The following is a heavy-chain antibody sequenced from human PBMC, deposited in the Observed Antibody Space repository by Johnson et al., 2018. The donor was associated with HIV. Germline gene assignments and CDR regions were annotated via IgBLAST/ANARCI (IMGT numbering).Heavy chain of an antibody. J-gene: IGHJ3*02. CDR3: ARVYARTPGAFDI. CDR1: GFTFSSYW. CDR2: IKQDGSEK. D-gene: IGHD2-2*01. V-gene: IGHV3-7*01. Sequence: EVQLVESGGGVVQPGRSLRLSCAASGFTFSSYWMSWVRQAPGKGLEWVANIKQDGSEKYYVDSVKGRFTISRDKAKNSLYLQMNSLRAEDTAVYYCARVYARTPGAFDIWGQGTMVTVSS.